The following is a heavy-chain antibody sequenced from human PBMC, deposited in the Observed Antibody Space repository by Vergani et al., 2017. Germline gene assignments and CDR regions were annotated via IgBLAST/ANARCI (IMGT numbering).Heavy chain of an antibody. CDR1: GGSFSGYY. V-gene: IGHV4-34*01. CDR2: INHSGST. J-gene: IGHJ6*02. CDR3: AKNGAGYCSSNSCPKLYYYGMDV. D-gene: IGHD2-2*01. Sequence: QVQLQQWGAGLLKPSETLSLTCAVYGGSFSGYYWSWIRQPPGKGLEWIGEINHSGSTNYNPTLKSRVTISVDTSKNKFSLKLSSVTAADTSVYYCAKNGAGYCSSNSCPKLYYYGMDVWGQGTTVTVSS.